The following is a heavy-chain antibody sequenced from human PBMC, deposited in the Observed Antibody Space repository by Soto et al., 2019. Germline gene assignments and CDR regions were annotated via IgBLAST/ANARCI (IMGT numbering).Heavy chain of an antibody. CDR2: IKSKTAGGTT. D-gene: IGHD3-16*01. CDR3: TTDLYDYIWGSYSFDY. V-gene: IGHV3-15*01. Sequence: GGSLRLSCAASGFTFSNAWMSWVRQAPGKGRDGVGGIKSKTAGGTTDYAEPVKGRFTISRDDSKNTLYLQMNSLKTEDTAVYYCTTDLYDYIWGSYSFDYWGQGTLVTVSS. J-gene: IGHJ4*02. CDR1: GFTFSNAW.